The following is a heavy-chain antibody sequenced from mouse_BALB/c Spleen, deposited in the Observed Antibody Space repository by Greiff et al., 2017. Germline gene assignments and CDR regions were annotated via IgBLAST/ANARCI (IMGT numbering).Heavy chain of an antibody. Sequence: VQLKESGPGLVKPSQSLSLTCSVTGYSFTSGYYWYWIRQVPGNKLEWMGYISYDGSNNYNPSLKNRISITRDTSKNQFFLKLNSVTTEDTATYYCSSHYYGYYFDYWGQGTTLTVSS. V-gene: IGHV3-6*02. J-gene: IGHJ2*01. D-gene: IGHD1-2*01. CDR3: SSHYYGYYFDY. CDR1: GYSFTSGYY. CDR2: ISYDGSN.